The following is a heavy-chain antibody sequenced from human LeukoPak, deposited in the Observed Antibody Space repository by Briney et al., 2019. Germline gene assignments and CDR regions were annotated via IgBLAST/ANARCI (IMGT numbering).Heavy chain of an antibody. Sequence: GASVKVSCKASGYTCTDYYMHWVRQAPGQGLERMGWINPNSGGTNYAQEFQGRVTMTRDTSNSTAYMELSRLRSDDTAVYYCARVPPPYGSGSYSDPLLWYYGMDVRGQGTTVTVSS. CDR2: INPNSGGT. CDR1: GYTCTDYY. J-gene: IGHJ6*02. V-gene: IGHV1-2*02. CDR3: ARVPPPYGSGSYSDPLLWYYGMDV. D-gene: IGHD3-10*01.